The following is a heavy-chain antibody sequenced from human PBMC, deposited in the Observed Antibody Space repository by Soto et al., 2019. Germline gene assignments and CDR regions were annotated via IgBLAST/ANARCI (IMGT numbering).Heavy chain of an antibody. CDR1: GGSISSGGYY. CDR2: IYYSGST. CDR3: ARFSTGQDGDYLWGTSRYFDY. Sequence: QVQLQESGPGLVKPSQTLSLTCTVSGGSISSGGYYWSWIRQHPGKGLEWIGYIYYSGSTYYNPSLKSRVTISVDTSKNQFSLKLSSVTAADTAVYYCARFSTGQDGDYLWGTSRYFDYWGQGTLVTVSS. D-gene: IGHD4-17*01. V-gene: IGHV4-31*03. J-gene: IGHJ4*02.